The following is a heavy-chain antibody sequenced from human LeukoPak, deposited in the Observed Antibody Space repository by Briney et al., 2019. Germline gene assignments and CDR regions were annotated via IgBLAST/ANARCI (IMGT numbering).Heavy chain of an antibody. D-gene: IGHD3-22*01. V-gene: IGHV4-59*08. CDR2: IYYSGST. CDR3: ARHISDMDSSGYYYFDY. J-gene: IGHJ4*02. CDR1: GGSISSYY. Sequence: SETLSLTCTVSGGSISSYYWSWIRQPPGKGLEWIGYIYYSGSTNYNPSLKSRVTISVDTSKNQFSLKLSSVTAADTAVYYCARHISDMDSSGYYYFDYWAREPWSPSPQ.